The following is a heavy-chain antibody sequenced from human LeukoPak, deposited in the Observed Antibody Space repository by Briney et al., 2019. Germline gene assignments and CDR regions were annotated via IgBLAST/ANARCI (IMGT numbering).Heavy chain of an antibody. CDR3: ARDRYSYGYWGGYYYYYMDV. CDR1: GFTVSSNY. J-gene: IGHJ6*03. Sequence: GGSLRLSCAASGFTVSSNYMSWVRQAPGKGLEWVSVIYSGGSTYYADSVKGRFTISRDNSKNTLYLQMNSLRAEDTAVYYCARDRYSYGYWGGYYYYYMDVWGKGTTVTISS. CDR2: IYSGGST. D-gene: IGHD5-18*01. V-gene: IGHV3-66*01.